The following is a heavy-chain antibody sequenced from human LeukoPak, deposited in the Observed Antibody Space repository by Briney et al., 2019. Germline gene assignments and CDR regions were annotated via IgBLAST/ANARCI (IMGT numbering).Heavy chain of an antibody. CDR1: GFTFSSYS. CDR3: ARSRRDCSSTSCYRAYYFDY. CDR2: ISSSSSTI. Sequence: PGGSLRLSCAASGFTFSSYSMNWVRQAPGKGLEWVSYISSSSSTIYYADSVKGRFTISRDNAKNSLYLQMNSLRDEDTAVYYCARSRRDCSSTSCYRAYYFDYWGQGTLVTVSS. V-gene: IGHV3-48*02. D-gene: IGHD2-2*02. J-gene: IGHJ4*02.